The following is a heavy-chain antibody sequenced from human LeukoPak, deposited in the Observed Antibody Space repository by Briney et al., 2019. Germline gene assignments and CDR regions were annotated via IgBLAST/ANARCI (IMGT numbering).Heavy chain of an antibody. D-gene: IGHD6-19*01. V-gene: IGHV3-23*01. CDR2: ITGSGAFT. CDR1: GFTFTTYA. J-gene: IGHJ4*02. Sequence: PTGGSLRLSCGASGFTFTTYAMTWVRQAPGKGLEWVSAITGSGAFTDYADSVQGRFTISRDNSKNTLYLQMNSLRAEDTAVYYCAKRSAESSGYFDYWGQGTLVTVSS. CDR3: AKRSAESSGYFDY.